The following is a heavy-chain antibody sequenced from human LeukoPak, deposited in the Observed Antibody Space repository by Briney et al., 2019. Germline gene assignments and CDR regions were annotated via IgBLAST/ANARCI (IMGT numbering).Heavy chain of an antibody. D-gene: IGHD3-22*01. V-gene: IGHV4-61*02. Sequence: SQTLSLTCTVPGGSIRSGSYYWSWIRQPAGKGLEWIGRIYTSGSTNYNPSLQSRVTISVDTSKNQFSLKLSSVTAADTAVYYCARDGSSGYYRRNWFDPWGQGTLVTVSS. CDR1: GGSIRSGSYY. CDR3: ARDGSSGYYRRNWFDP. CDR2: IYTSGST. J-gene: IGHJ5*02.